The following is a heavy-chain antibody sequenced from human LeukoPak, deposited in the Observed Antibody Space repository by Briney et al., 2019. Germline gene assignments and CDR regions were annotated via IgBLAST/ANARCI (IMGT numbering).Heavy chain of an antibody. CDR1: GFTFSSYA. CDR2: ISYDGSNK. V-gene: IGHV3-30-3*01. D-gene: IGHD2-2*02. Sequence: QTGGSLRLSCAASGFTFSSYAMHWVRQAPGKGLEWVAVISYDGSNKYYADSVKGRFTISRDNFKNTLYLQMNSLRSEDTAVYYCARGRQSSTSCYNYWGQGTLVTVSS. J-gene: IGHJ4*02. CDR3: ARGRQSSTSCYNY.